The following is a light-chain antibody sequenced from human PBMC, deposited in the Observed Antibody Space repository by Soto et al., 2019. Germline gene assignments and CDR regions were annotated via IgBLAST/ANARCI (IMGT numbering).Light chain of an antibody. Sequence: DIQMTQSPSSVSASVGDRVTITCRASQGITSWLAWHQQKPGKAPKLLIYAASSLQSGVPSRFSGSGSGTDFTLTISSVQPEDFATYYCQQANSFPITFCHGTRLEIK. J-gene: IGKJ5*01. V-gene: IGKV1-12*01. CDR2: AAS. CDR3: QQANSFPIT. CDR1: QGITSW.